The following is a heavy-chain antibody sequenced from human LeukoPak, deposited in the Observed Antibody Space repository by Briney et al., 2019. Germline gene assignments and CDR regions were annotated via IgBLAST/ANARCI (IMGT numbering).Heavy chain of an antibody. CDR1: GYTFTSYY. D-gene: IGHD2-2*01. V-gene: IGHV1-46*01. Sequence: ASVKVSCKASGYTFTSYYMHWVRQAPGQGLEWMGIINPSGGSTSYAQKFQGRVTMTRDTSTSTVYMELSSLRSEDTAVYYCARDYRGSSTTRGYMDVWGKGTTVTVSS. CDR3: ARDYRGSSTTRGYMDV. CDR2: INPSGGST. J-gene: IGHJ6*03.